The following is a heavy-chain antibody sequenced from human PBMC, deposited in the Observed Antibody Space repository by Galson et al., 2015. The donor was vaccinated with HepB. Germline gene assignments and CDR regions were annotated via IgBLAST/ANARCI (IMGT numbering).Heavy chain of an antibody. CDR1: GYTFTSYA. CDR3: ARVIREMATITLDY. V-gene: IGHV7-4-1*02. D-gene: IGHD5-24*01. Sequence: SVKVSCKASGYTFTSYATNWVRQAPGQGLEWMGWINTNTGNPTYAQGFTGRFVFSLDTSVSTAYLQISSLKAEDTAVYYCARVIREMATITLDYWGQGTLVTVSS. CDR2: INTNTGNP. J-gene: IGHJ4*02.